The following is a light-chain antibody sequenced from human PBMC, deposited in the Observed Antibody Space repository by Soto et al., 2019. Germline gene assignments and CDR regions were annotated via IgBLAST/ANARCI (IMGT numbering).Light chain of an antibody. Sequence: EIVMTQSPGTLSVCPGARATLYCRASQSVSSNLAWYQQKPGQAPRLLISDASTRATVIPARVSVRGCRTVFTFPLSSLQSEECAVHFCQQYIKSAITYGQGTRLEIK. CDR1: QSVSSN. V-gene: IGKV3-15*01. CDR3: QQYIKSAIT. CDR2: DAS. J-gene: IGKJ5*01.